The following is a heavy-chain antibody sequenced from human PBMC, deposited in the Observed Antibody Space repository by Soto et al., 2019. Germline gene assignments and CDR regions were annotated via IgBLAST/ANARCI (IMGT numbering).Heavy chain of an antibody. CDR2: FDPEDGET. Sequence: GASVKVSCKVSGYTLTELSMHWVRQAPGKGLEWMGGFDPEDGETIYAQKFQGRVTMTEDTSTDTAYMELSSLRSEDTAVYYCATPDITGTTNYYYGMDVWGQGTTVTVSS. CDR3: ATPDITGTTNYYYGMDV. CDR1: GYTLTELS. V-gene: IGHV1-24*01. D-gene: IGHD1-7*01. J-gene: IGHJ6*02.